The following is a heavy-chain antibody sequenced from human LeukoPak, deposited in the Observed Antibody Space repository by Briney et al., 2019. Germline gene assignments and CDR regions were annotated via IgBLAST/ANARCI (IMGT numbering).Heavy chain of an antibody. V-gene: IGHV4-59*08. D-gene: IGHD3-10*01. CDR1: GGSLTGYY. J-gene: IGHJ4*02. Sequence: VKPSETLSLTCTVSGGSLTGYYWSWIRQPPGKGLEWIAYVYYTGRTLYNPSLESRVTISVDTSKTQISLKLTSVTAADTAVYYCARFGSRIGTGASFGFDSWGQGILMLVSS. CDR3: ARFGSRIGTGASFGFDS. CDR2: VYYTGRT.